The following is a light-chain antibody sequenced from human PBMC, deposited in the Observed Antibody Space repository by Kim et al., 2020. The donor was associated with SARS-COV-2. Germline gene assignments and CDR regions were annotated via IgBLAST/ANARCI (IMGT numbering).Light chain of an antibody. CDR1: QNINIW. Sequence: SASVGDRVTITCRASQNINIWLAWYQQKPGKAPNLLIHKASTLESGVPPRFGGSGSGTEFTLTISSLQPDDSATYYCQQYDGYPLTFGGGTKLEI. CDR2: KAS. J-gene: IGKJ4*01. V-gene: IGKV1-5*03. CDR3: QQYDGYPLT.